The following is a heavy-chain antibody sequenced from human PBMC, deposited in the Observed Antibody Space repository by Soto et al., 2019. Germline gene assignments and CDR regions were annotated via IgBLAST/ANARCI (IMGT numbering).Heavy chain of an antibody. V-gene: IGHV3-64D*08. D-gene: IGHD3-3*01. J-gene: IGHJ4*02. CDR1: GFTFSSYA. CDR3: VKDLSITIFGVVIMERRGSPGW. CDR2: ISSNGGST. Sequence: GGSLRLSCSASGFTFSSYAMHWVRQAPGKGLEYVSAISSNGGSTYYADSVKGRFTISRDNSKNTLYLQMSSLRAEDTAVYYCVKDLSITIFGVVIMERRGSPGWWGQGTLVTVSS.